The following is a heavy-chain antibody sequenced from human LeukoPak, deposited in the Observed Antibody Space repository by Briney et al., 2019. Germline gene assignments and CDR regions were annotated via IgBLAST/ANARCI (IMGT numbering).Heavy chain of an antibody. CDR3: ARDRVGYYYMDV. J-gene: IGHJ6*03. D-gene: IGHD1-26*01. Sequence: GGSLRLSCAASGFTFSSYSMNWVRQAPGKGLEWVSYISSSSSTIYYADSVKGRFTISRDNAKNSLYLQMNSLRAEDTAVYYCARDRVGYYYMDVWGKETTVTVSS. V-gene: IGHV3-48*04. CDR1: GFTFSSYS. CDR2: ISSSSSTI.